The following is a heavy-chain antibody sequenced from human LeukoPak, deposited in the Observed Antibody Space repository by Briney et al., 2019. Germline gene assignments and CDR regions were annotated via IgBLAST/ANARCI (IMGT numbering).Heavy chain of an antibody. CDR3: ARDGVI. D-gene: IGHD3-16*01. V-gene: IGHV4-61*08. J-gene: IGHJ3*02. Sequence: PSGTLSLTCTVSGCSVSTIDYYWTWIRQPPGKRLEWIGYIYYSGDTIYNPSLKSRVTMSLGTSRTQFSLKLSSVTAADTAVYCCARDGVIWGQGTMVTVSS. CDR2: IYYSGDT. CDR1: GCSVSTIDYY.